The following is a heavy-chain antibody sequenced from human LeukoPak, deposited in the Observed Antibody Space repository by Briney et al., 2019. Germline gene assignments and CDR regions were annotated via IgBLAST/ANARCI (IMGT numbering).Heavy chain of an antibody. J-gene: IGHJ5*02. D-gene: IGHD6-13*01. CDR2: ISSSSYI. V-gene: IGHV3-21*01. Sequence: GGSLRLSCAASGFTFSSYSMNWVRQAPGKGLEWVSSISSSSYIYHADSVKGRFTISRDNAKNSLYLQMNSLRAEDTAVYYCARDPGIAAAGTNNWFDPWGQGTLVTVSS. CDR3: ARDPGIAAAGTNNWFDP. CDR1: GFTFSSYS.